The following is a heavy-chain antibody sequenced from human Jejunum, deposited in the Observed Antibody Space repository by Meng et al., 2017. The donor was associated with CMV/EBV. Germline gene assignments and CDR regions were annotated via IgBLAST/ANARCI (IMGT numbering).Heavy chain of an antibody. CDR2: ITTSGSTI. CDR3: ARDEVGPSVGGMDY. Sequence: SGFTFSNYEMNWVRQAPGKGLEWVSYITTSGSTIYYADSVKGRFTISRDNAKNSLYLQMNSLRAEDTAVYYCARDEVGPSVGGMDYWGQGTLVTVSS. D-gene: IGHD1-26*01. CDR1: GFTFSNYE. J-gene: IGHJ4*02. V-gene: IGHV3-48*03.